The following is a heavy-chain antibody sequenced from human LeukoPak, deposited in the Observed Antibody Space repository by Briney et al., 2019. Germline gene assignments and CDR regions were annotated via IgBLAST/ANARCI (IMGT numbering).Heavy chain of an antibody. V-gene: IGHV4-59*01. D-gene: IGHD4-17*01. CDR2: IYYSGSP. CDR1: GDSISSYY. CDR3: ARDRAATGWFDP. J-gene: IGHJ5*02. Sequence: SETLSLTCTVSGDSISSYYRSWIRQPPGKGLEWIGYIYYSGSPKYNPSLKSRVTISLDTSKNQFSLKLNSVTAADTAVYYCARDRAATGWFDPWGQGTLVTVSS.